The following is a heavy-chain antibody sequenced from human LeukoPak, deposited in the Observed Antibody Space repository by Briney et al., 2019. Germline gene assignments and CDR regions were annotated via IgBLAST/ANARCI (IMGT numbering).Heavy chain of an antibody. CDR2: INHSGST. V-gene: IGHV4-34*01. J-gene: IGHJ4*02. Sequence: SETLSLTCAVYGGSFSGYYWSWIRQPPGKGLEWIGEINHSGSTNYNPSLKSRGTISVDTSKNQFSLKLSSVTAADTAVYYCARGPGLWSFDYWGQGTLVTVSS. CDR3: ARGPGLWSFDY. CDR1: GGSFSGYY. D-gene: IGHD5-18*01.